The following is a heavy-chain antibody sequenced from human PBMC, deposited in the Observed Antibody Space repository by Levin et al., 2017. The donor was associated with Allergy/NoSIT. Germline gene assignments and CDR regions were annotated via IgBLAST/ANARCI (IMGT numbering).Heavy chain of an antibody. CDR3: ARDRDSGYSGGDALDI. J-gene: IGHJ3*02. Sequence: GGSLRLSCAASGFTFRTYWMSWVRQAPGKGLEWVANIKEDGSESYYGASVTGRFTMSRDNAKNSLYLQMNSLGVEDTAAYYCARDRDSGYSGGDALDIWGQGTMVTVSS. D-gene: IGHD3-22*01. CDR1: GFTFRTYW. CDR2: IKEDGSES. V-gene: IGHV3-7*01.